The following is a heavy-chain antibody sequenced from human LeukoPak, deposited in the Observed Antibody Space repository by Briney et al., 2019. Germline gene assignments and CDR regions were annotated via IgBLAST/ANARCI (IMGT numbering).Heavy chain of an antibody. J-gene: IGHJ3*02. Sequence: MTSETLSLTCAVSGGSISSSNWWSWVRQPPGKGLEWIGEIYHSGSTNYNPSLKSRVTISVDKSKNQFSLKLSSVTAADTAVYYCARDPAAAGLGEHAFDIWGQGTMVTVSS. CDR1: GGSISSSNW. D-gene: IGHD6-13*01. CDR2: IYHSGST. V-gene: IGHV4-4*02. CDR3: ARDPAAAGLGEHAFDI.